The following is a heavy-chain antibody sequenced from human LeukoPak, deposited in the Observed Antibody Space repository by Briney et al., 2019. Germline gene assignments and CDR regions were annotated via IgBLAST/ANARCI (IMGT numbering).Heavy chain of an antibody. D-gene: IGHD2-2*02. Sequence: ASPKVSSKPSGYTFTSYDINWVRQATRQGLEWMGWMYPNSGITDYAQKFQGRVTMTRNTSIRTAYMELSSLRYEDTAVYYCARGTRYCSSTSCYRGENWFDPWGQGTLVTVSS. CDR3: ARGTRYCSSTSCYRGENWFDP. CDR2: MYPNSGIT. CDR1: GYTFTSYD. J-gene: IGHJ5*02. V-gene: IGHV1-8*01.